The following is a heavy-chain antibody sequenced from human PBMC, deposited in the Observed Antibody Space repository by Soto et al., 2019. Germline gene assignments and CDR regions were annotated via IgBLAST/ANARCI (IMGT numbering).Heavy chain of an antibody. CDR2: ISGSGGST. CDR1: GFTFSSYA. J-gene: IGHJ4*02. D-gene: IGHD5-18*01. CDR3: VRESTWLRHYDS. Sequence: GGSLRLSCAASGFTFSSYAMSWVRQAPGKGLEWVSAISGSGGSTYYEDSVKGRFTISRDNSKNTLYLQMNSLRAEATAVYYCVRESTWLRHYDSWGQGTVVTVSS. V-gene: IGHV3-23*01.